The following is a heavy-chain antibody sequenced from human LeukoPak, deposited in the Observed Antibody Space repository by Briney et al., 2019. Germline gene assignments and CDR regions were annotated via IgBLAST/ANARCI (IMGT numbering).Heavy chain of an antibody. D-gene: IGHD4-17*01. CDR1: GGSISPYY. J-gene: IGHJ4*02. Sequence: SDTLSLTCAVSGGSISPYYWMWIRQPPGKGLEWIGYISYSGSTSFNPSLKSRVTISLDTSTNQVSLKLRSVTAADTAVYYCARAGSYRLTTTLWGQGTLVTVSS. CDR3: ARAGSYRLTTTL. CDR2: ISYSGST. V-gene: IGHV4-59*07.